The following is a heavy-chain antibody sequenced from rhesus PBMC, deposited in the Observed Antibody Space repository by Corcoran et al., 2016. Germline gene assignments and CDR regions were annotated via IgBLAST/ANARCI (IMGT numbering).Heavy chain of an antibody. CDR2: IYGSGVGT. CDR3: ARPYSGSYYRFDV. D-gene: IGHD3-16*01. CDR1: GGSISAASY. V-gene: IGHV4-106*01. Sequence: QVQLQESGPGLVKPSETLSLTCAVSGGSISAASYWSWIRQPPGKGLEWIGYIYGSGVGTNYNPALKNRVTISIDMSKNQFALKLNSVTAADTAMYYCARPYSGSYYRFDVWGAGVLVTVSS. J-gene: IGHJ5-1*01.